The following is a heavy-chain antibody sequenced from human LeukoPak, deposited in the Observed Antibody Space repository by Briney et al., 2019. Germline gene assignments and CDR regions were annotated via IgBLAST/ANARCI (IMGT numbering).Heavy chain of an antibody. V-gene: IGHV1-69*13. J-gene: IGHJ5*02. Sequence: GASVKVSCKASGGTFSSYAISWVRQAPGQGLEWMGGIIPIFGTANYAQKFQGRVTITADESTSTAYMELSSLRSEDTAVYYCARVGGSGYYFDWFDPWGQGTLVTFSS. CDR2: IIPIFGTA. CDR3: ARVGGSGYYFDWFDP. CDR1: GGTFSSYA. D-gene: IGHD3-3*01.